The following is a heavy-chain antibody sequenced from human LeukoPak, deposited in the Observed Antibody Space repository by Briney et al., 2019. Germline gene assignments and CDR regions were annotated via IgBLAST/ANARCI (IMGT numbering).Heavy chain of an antibody. Sequence: SETLSLTCTVSGDSISSSSYYWGWIRQPPGKGLEWIGSIYNSGSTYYNPSLKSRVTISVDTSKNQFSLNLYSVTAADTAVYYCARLRAGVYFDYWGQGTLVTVSS. V-gene: IGHV4-39*01. J-gene: IGHJ4*02. D-gene: IGHD2-8*01. CDR1: GDSISSSSYY. CDR2: IYNSGST. CDR3: ARLRAGVYFDY.